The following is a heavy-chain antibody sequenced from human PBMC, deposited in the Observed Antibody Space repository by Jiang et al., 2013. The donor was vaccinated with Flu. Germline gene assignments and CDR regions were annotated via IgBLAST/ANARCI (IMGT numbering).Heavy chain of an antibody. CDR1: GYTFTSYY. D-gene: IGHD2-15*01. Sequence: SGAEVKKPGASVKVSCKASGYTFTSYYMHWVRQAPGQGLEWMGIINPSGGSTSYAQKFQGRVTMTRDTSTSTVYMELSSLRSEDTAVYYCAREDILARGRYYYYGMDVWGQGTTVTVSS. J-gene: IGHJ6*02. V-gene: IGHV1-46*01. CDR3: AREDILARGRYYYYGMDV. CDR2: INPSGGST.